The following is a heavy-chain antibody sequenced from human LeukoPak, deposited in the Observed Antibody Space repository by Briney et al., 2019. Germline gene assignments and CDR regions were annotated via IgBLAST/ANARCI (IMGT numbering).Heavy chain of an antibody. CDR2: ISGSGGST. D-gene: IGHD6-13*01. Sequence: GGSLRLSCAASGFTFSSYAMSWVRQAPGKGLEWVSAISGSGGSTYYADSVKGRFTISRDNSKNTLYLQLNSLRAEDTAVYYCAKDFSSWLGRGDYWGQGTLVTVSS. J-gene: IGHJ4*02. CDR1: GFTFSSYA. CDR3: AKDFSSWLGRGDY. V-gene: IGHV3-23*01.